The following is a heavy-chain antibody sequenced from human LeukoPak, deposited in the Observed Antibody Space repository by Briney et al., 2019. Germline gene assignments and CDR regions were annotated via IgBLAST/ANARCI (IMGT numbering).Heavy chain of an antibody. CDR1: GDSINKYF. J-gene: IGHJ4*02. CDR3: ARERHDLWSAYHLDS. CDR2: TYYSGTT. D-gene: IGHD3-3*01. Sequence: PSETLSLTCNVSGDSINKYFWSWIRQPPGKGLQWIGYTYYSGTTKYNPSLKSRVAMSIDTSKNQFSLNLTSVSAADTAIYYCARERHDLWSAYHLDSWGQGTLVTVSS. V-gene: IGHV4-59*01.